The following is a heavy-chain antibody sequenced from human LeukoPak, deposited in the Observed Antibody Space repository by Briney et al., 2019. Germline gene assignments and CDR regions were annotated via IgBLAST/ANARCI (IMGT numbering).Heavy chain of an antibody. Sequence: PGGSLRLSCAASGFTFSSYAMHWVRQAPGKGLEWVAVISYDGSNKYYADSVKGRFTISRDNSKNTLYLQMNSLRSEDTAVYYCARGIGTYYYDSSGYYYYWGQGTLVTVSS. D-gene: IGHD3-22*01. CDR2: ISYDGSNK. J-gene: IGHJ4*02. V-gene: IGHV3-30-3*01. CDR3: ARGIGTYYYDSSGYYYY. CDR1: GFTFSSYA.